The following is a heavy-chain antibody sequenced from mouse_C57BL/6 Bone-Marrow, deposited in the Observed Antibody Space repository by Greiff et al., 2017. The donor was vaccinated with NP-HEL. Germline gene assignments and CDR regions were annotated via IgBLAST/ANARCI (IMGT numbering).Heavy chain of an antibody. CDR3: ARKAYYGRSYEFAY. CDR2: IDPSDSYT. CDR1: GYTFTTYW. V-gene: IGHV1-50*01. D-gene: IGHD1-1*01. Sequence: QVQLQQPGAELVKPGASVKLSCKASGYTFTTYWMQWVNQRPGQGLEWIGEIDPSDSYTNYNQKFKGKATLTVDTSSSTANMQLSSLTSEDSAVYYGARKAYYGRSYEFAYWGQGTRVTVSA. J-gene: IGHJ3*01.